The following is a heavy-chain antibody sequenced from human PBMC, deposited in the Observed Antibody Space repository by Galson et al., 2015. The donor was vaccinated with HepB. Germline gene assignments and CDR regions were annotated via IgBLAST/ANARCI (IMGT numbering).Heavy chain of an antibody. CDR3: AREPVYDYVWGSYHLTRSFDY. Sequence: SLRLSCAASGFTFSSYWMSWVRQAPGKGLEWVANIKQDGSEKYYVDSVKGRFTISRDNAKNSLYLQMNSLRAEDTAVYYCAREPVYDYVWGSYHLTRSFDYWGQGTLVTVSS. CDR1: GFTFSSYW. V-gene: IGHV3-7*03. CDR2: IKQDGSEK. D-gene: IGHD3-16*02. J-gene: IGHJ4*02.